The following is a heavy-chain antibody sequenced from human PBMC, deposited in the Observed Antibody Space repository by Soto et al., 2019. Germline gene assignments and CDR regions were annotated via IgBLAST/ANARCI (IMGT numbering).Heavy chain of an antibody. CDR2: IGPSDSYT. J-gene: IGHJ4*02. CDR1: GYSFTSYW. D-gene: IGHD3-22*01. Sequence: HGESLKISCKGSGYSFTSYWISWVRQMPGKGLEWMGRIGPSDSYTNYSPSFQGHVTISADKSISTAYLQWSSLKASDTAMYYCARHVALGSYYYDSSGYYYGDWGQGTLVTVSS. V-gene: IGHV5-10-1*01. CDR3: ARHVALGSYYYDSSGYYYGD.